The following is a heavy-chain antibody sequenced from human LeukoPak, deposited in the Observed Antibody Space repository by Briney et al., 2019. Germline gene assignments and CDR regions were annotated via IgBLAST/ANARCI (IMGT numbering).Heavy chain of an antibody. CDR1: GGSISSYY. V-gene: IGHV4-4*07. CDR3: ARDLVVVPAAIDWFDP. J-gene: IGHJ5*02. Sequence: SETLSLTCTVSGGSISSYYWSWIRQPAGKGLEWIGRIYTSGSTNYNPSLKSRDTMSVDTSKNQFSLKLSSVTAADTAVYYCARDLVVVPAAIDWFDPWGQGTLVTVSS. D-gene: IGHD2-2*01. CDR2: IYTSGST.